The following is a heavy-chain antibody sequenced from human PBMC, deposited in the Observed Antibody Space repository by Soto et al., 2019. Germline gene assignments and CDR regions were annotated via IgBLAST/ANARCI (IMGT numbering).Heavy chain of an antibody. D-gene: IGHD6-6*01. CDR2: ISGSGGST. Sequence: EVQLLESGGGLVQPGGSLRLSCAASGYTFSSYAMSWVRQAPGKGLEWVSAISGSGGSTYYADSVKGRFTISRDNSKNTLYLQMNSLRAEDTAVYYCAKAPGGSSSYNWFDPWGQGTLVTVSS. CDR3: AKAPGGSSSYNWFDP. CDR1: GYTFSSYA. V-gene: IGHV3-23*01. J-gene: IGHJ5*02.